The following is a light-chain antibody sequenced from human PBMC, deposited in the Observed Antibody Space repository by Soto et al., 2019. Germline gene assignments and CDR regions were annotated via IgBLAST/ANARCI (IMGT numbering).Light chain of an antibody. CDR1: QSVSSSN. V-gene: IGKV3-20*01. CDR2: GAS. Sequence: EIVLTQSPDTLSLSPGERATLSCRASQSVSSSNLAWNQQKPGQPPRLLIYGASSRATGIPDRFSGSGSGTDFTLTISRLEPEDFAVYYCQQYGSSPPWTFGQGTKVDNK. J-gene: IGKJ1*01. CDR3: QQYGSSPPWT.